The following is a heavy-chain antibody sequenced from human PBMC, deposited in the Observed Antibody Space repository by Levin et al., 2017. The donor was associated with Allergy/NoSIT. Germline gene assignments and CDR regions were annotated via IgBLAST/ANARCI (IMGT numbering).Heavy chain of an antibody. CDR3: ARVSQQYYDFWSGYSGYYYGMDV. V-gene: IGHV3-48*03. D-gene: IGHD3-3*01. J-gene: IGHJ6*02. CDR2: ISSSGSTI. CDR1: GFTFRSYE. Sequence: LSLTCAASGFTFRSYEMNWVRQAPGKGLEWVSYISSSGSTIYYADSVKGRFTISRDNAKNSLYLQMNSLRAEDTAVYYCARVSQQYYDFWSGYSGYYYGMDVWGQGTTVTVSS.